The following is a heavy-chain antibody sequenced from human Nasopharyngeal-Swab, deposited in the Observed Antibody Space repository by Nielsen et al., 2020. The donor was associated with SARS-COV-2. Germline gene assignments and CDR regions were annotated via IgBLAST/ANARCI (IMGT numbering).Heavy chain of an antibody. Sequence: VRKMPGKGLEWMGRIDPSDSYNNYSPSFQGHVTISADKSISTAYLQWSSLKASDTAMYYCARHRDYCGNFGIGYWGQGTLVTVSS. CDR2: IDPSDSYN. CDR3: ARHRDYCGNFGIGY. D-gene: IGHD4-23*01. V-gene: IGHV5-10-1*01. J-gene: IGHJ4*02.